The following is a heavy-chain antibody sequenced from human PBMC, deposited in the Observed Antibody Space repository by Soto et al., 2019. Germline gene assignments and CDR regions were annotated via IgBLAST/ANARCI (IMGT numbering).Heavy chain of an antibody. V-gene: IGHV3-23*01. CDR2: ILVDGRT. Sequence: GGSLRLSCAASGFICSSYDTSWVRQAPGKGLEWVSTILVDGRTFYVDSVKGRFTISRDSSQNTVYLQMNSLTVGDTALYYCAKATATGGGAFDICGQGTMVTVSS. D-gene: IGHD2-8*02. CDR1: GFICSSYD. CDR3: AKATATGGGAFDI. J-gene: IGHJ3*02.